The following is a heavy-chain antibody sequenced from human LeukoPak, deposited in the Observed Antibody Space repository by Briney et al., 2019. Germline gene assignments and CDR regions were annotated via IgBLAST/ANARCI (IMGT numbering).Heavy chain of an antibody. D-gene: IGHD6-13*01. Sequence: SETLSLTCAVYGGSFSGYYWSWIRQPPGKGLEWIGEINHSGSTNYNPSLKGRVTISVDTSKNQFSLKLSSVTAADTAVYYCARGRYSSSWSTYNWFDPWGQGTLVTVSS. CDR1: GGSFSGYY. CDR3: ARGRYSSSWSTYNWFDP. V-gene: IGHV4-34*01. CDR2: INHSGST. J-gene: IGHJ5*02.